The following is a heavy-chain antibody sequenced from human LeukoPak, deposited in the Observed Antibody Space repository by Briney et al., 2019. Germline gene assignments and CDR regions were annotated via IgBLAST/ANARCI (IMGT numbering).Heavy chain of an antibody. Sequence: SETLSLTCAVYGGSFSGYYWSWIRQPPGKGLEWIGEINHSGSTNYSPSLKSRLTISVDTSKNQFSLKLTSVTAADTAVYYCSRESGPFSPFGFWGQGTLVSVHS. J-gene: IGHJ4*02. CDR1: GGSFSGYY. CDR3: SRESGPFSPFGF. D-gene: IGHD1-26*01. V-gene: IGHV4-34*01. CDR2: INHSGST.